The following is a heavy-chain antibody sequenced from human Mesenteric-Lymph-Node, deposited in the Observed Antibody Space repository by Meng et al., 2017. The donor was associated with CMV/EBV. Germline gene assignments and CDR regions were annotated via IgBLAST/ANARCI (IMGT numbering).Heavy chain of an antibody. V-gene: IGHV5-51*01. CDR3: ATASSLTYSSNYALAV. CDR1: GYRFTNYW. J-gene: IGHJ6*02. CDR2: IYPDDSDT. Sequence: GGSLRLSCKGSGYRFTNYWIGWVRQMPGKGLEWMGVIYPDDSDTIYSPSFEGQVTISADKSISTAYLQWGTLQASDTAVYYCATASSLTYSSNYALAVWGQGTTVTVSS. D-gene: IGHD2-15*01.